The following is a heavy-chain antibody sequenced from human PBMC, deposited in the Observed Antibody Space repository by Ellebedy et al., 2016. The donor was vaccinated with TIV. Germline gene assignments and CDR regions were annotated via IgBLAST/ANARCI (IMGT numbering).Heavy chain of an antibody. J-gene: IGHJ4*02. CDR1: GFTFSSYA. Sequence: GGSLRLXXAASGFTFSSYAMSWVRQAPGKGLEWVSAISGSGGSTYYADSVKGRFTISRDNSKNTLYLQMNSLRAEDTAVYYCAKQPKVAGYFDYWGQGTLVTVSS. CDR2: ISGSGGST. CDR3: AKQPKVAGYFDY. V-gene: IGHV3-23*01. D-gene: IGHD2-15*01.